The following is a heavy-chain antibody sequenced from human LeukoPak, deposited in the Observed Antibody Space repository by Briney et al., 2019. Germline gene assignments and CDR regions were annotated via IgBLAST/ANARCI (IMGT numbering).Heavy chain of an antibody. D-gene: IGHD6-19*01. CDR1: GGSISSYY. V-gene: IGHV4-59*08. CDR2: IYYSGST. Sequence: PSETLSLTCTVSGGSISSYYWSWLRQPPGKGLEWIGYIYYSGSTNYNPSLKSRVTISVDTSKNQFSLKLSSVTAADTAVYYCAKGQKYSSGWYQSWGQGTLVTVSS. J-gene: IGHJ4*02. CDR3: AKGQKYSSGWYQS.